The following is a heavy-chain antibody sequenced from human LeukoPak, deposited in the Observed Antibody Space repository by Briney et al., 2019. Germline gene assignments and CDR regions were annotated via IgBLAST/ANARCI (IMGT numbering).Heavy chain of an antibody. CDR1: GGSISSYY. CDR3: ARESGSGWEYMFDY. J-gene: IGHJ4*02. D-gene: IGHD6-19*01. V-gene: IGHV4-4*07. Sequence: SETLSLTCTVSGGSISSYYWSWIRQPAGKGLEWIRRIYTSGSTNYNPSLKSRVIMSVDTSKNQFALKLSSVTAADTAVYYCARESGSGWEYMFDYWGQGTLVTVSS. CDR2: IYTSGST.